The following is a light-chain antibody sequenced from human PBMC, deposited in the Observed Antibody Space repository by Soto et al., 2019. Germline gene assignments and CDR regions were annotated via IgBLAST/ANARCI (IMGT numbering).Light chain of an antibody. CDR1: SSDVGAYNY. CDR3: TSYSSSSPVL. CDR2: EVT. V-gene: IGLV2-14*01. Sequence: QSVLTQPASVSGSLGQSITISCTGTSSDVGAYNYDSWYQQHPDKAPKLLIFEVTNRPSGVSGRFSGSKSGITASLSISGLQPEDEVDYYCTSYSSSSPVLFGGGTKLTVL. J-gene: IGLJ2*01.